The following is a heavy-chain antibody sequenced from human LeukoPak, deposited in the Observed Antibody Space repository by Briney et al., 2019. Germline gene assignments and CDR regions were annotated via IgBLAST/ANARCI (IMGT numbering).Heavy chain of an antibody. J-gene: IGHJ4*02. Sequence: PGGSLRLSCAASGFTFSDYYMSWIRQAPGKGLEWISYISSSGSTIYYADPVKGRFTISRDNARNSLYLQMNSLRAEDTAVYYCAREKAIASRRPYCFDYWGQGTLVTVSS. V-gene: IGHV3-11*01. CDR2: ISSSGSTI. CDR3: AREKAIASRRPYCFDY. CDR1: GFTFSDYY. D-gene: IGHD3-22*01.